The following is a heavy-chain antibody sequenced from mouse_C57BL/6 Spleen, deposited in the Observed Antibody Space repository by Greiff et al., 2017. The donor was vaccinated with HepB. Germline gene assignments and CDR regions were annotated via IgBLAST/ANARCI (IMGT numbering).Heavy chain of an antibody. V-gene: IGHV14-2*01. CDR1: GFNIKDYY. CDR2: IDPDDGDT. J-gene: IGHJ3*01. D-gene: IGHD2-13*01. Sequence: EVMLVESGAELVKPGASVKLSCTASGFNIKDYYMHWVKQRTEQGLEWIGRIDPDDGDTKYAPKFQGKATITTDTSYNTSYLQLSSLTSEDTAVYYCARWVTLEDYWGQGTLVTVSA. CDR3: ARWVTLEDY.